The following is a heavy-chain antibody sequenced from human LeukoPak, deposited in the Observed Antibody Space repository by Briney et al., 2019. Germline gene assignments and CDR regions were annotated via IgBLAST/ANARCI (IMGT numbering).Heavy chain of an antibody. CDR1: GYTFTSYY. J-gene: IGHJ4*02. CDR2: INPSGGST. CDR3: ARDRTTPGYSSGWYDY. V-gene: IGHV1-46*01. Sequence: ASVKVSCKASGYTFTSYYMHWVRQALGQGLEWMGIINPSGGSTSYAQKFQGRVTMTRDTSTSTVYMELSSLRSEDTAVYYCARDRTTPGYSSGWYDYWGQGTLVTVSS. D-gene: IGHD6-19*01.